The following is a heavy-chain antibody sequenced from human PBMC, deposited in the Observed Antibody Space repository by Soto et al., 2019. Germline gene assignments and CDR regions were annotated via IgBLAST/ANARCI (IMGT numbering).Heavy chain of an antibody. Sequence: GGSLRLSCAASGFTFSNYAMSWVRQAPGKGLQWVSTISGSGASTYYGDSVKGRFTLSRDNSENTLFLQMDSLRAEDTAVYYCAKGDLLTGVAHFDYWGQGTLVTVSS. CDR2: ISGSGAST. V-gene: IGHV3-23*01. CDR1: GFTFSNYA. D-gene: IGHD7-27*01. CDR3: AKGDLLTGVAHFDY. J-gene: IGHJ4*02.